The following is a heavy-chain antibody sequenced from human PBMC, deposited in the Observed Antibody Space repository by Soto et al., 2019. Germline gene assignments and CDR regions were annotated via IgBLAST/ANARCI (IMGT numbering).Heavy chain of an antibody. D-gene: IGHD2-2*01. CDR1: GYNFPSYG. CDR3: ARVQSGSTREAFDI. Sequence: SVKVSCKTSGYNFPSYGINWVRQAPGQGLEWMGGINPIFGTANYAQKFQGRVTITADESTSTAYMELSSLRSEDTAVYYCARVQSGSTREAFDIWGQGTMVTVSS. J-gene: IGHJ3*02. V-gene: IGHV1-69*13. CDR2: INPIFGTA.